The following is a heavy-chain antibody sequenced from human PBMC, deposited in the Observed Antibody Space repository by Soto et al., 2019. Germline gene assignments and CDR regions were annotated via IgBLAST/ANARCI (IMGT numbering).Heavy chain of an antibody. Sequence: SXRLSFSASGYTFSAYSINWFRQAPGKGLDWVSSISSTSSVIFYAESVRGRFTISRDNAKNSLYLQMNGLRAEDTAVYYCVRGGSGATSADLFDAWGQGTLVTVSS. CDR2: ISSTSSVI. CDR1: GYTFSAYS. CDR3: VRGGSGATSADLFDA. D-gene: IGHD3-10*01. J-gene: IGHJ3*01. V-gene: IGHV3-21*01.